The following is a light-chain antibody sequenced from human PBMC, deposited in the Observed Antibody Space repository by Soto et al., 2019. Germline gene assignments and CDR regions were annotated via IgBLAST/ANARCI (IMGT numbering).Light chain of an antibody. Sequence: SYDLTQPPSVSVAPGQTATITCGGDSIGSKSVHWYQQKPGQAPVVVVYHDSDRPSGIPERFSGSNSGNTATLTISRVEAGDEAVYSCQVWDNNSDHVVFGGGTKLTVL. CDR1: SIGSKS. CDR2: HDS. CDR3: QVWDNNSDHVV. J-gene: IGLJ2*01. V-gene: IGLV3-21*02.